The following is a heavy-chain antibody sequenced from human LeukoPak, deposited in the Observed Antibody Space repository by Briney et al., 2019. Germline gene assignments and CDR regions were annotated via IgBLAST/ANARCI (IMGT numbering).Heavy chain of an antibody. Sequence: SETLSLTCTVSGGSISSSNWWSWVRQPPGKGLEWIGEIYHSGSTNYNPSLKSRVTISVDKSKNQFSLKLSSVTAADTAVFYCARDLHSGSYWGGAFDIWGQGTMVTVSS. CDR1: GGSISSSNW. J-gene: IGHJ3*02. V-gene: IGHV4-4*02. CDR2: IYHSGST. D-gene: IGHD1-26*01. CDR3: ARDLHSGSYWGGAFDI.